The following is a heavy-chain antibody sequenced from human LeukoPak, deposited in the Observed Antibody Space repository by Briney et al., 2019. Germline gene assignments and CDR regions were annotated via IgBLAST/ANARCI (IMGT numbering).Heavy chain of an antibody. J-gene: IGHJ4*02. CDR3: ARSDSSGQRLDY. CDR2: IYYSGST. D-gene: IGHD3-22*01. V-gene: IGHV4-59*13. Sequence: SETLSLTCTVSGGSISSYYWSWIRQPPGKGLEWIGYIYYSGSTNYNPSLKSRVTISVDTSKNQFSLKLSSVTAADTAVYYCARSDSSGQRLDYWGQGTLVTVSS. CDR1: GGSISSYY.